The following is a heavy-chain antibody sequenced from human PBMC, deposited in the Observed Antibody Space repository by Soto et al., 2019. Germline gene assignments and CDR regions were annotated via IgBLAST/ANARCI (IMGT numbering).Heavy chain of an antibody. V-gene: IGHV1-18*01. D-gene: IGHD6-13*01. CDR3: ARDLGVIAAAGTGLEY. Sequence: QVQLVQFGAEVKKPGASVKVSCKASAYTFTSYGISWVRQAPGQGLEWMGWISTYNGNTYYSQNLQGRVTTTIDTSTSTAYMELKSLISDDTAVYYCARDLGVIAAAGTGLEYWGQGTLVTVSS. J-gene: IGHJ4*02. CDR1: AYTFTSYG. CDR2: ISTYNGNT.